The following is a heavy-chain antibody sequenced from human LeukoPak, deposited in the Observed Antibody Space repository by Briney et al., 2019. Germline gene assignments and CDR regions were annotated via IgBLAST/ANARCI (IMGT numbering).Heavy chain of an antibody. CDR1: GFTSIAYA. J-gene: IGHJ4*02. D-gene: IGHD7-27*01. CDR3: AIDPNWGTHS. CDR2: IGSSGGGI. V-gene: IGHV3-23*01. Sequence: GGSLRLSCVGSGFTSIAYALTWARQAPGKGLEWVSIIGSSGGGIHYADSVKGRSTISRDNSKNALYLQMNSLRVEDTAVYYCAIDPNWGTHSWGQGVLVTVSS.